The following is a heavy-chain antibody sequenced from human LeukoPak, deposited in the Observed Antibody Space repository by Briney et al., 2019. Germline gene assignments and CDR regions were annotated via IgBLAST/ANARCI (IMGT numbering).Heavy chain of an antibody. CDR3: AKKSDAFDI. CDR1: GFTFSSYA. J-gene: IGHJ3*02. Sequence: GGALRLSCAASGFTFSSYAMHWVRQAPGKGLEGVALISYDGSDKDYADSVKGRFTISRDNYKNTLYLHMNSLRAEDTAMYSCAKKSDAFDIWGQGTVVAVSS. V-gene: IGHV3-30*04. CDR2: ISYDGSDK.